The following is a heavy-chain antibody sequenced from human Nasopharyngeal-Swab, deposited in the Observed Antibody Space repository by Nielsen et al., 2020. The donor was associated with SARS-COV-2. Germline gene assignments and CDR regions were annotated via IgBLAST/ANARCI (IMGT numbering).Heavy chain of an antibody. J-gene: IGHJ6*02. Sequence: WIRQSPGQGLEWVAVISYDGSNKYYADSVKGRFTISRDNSKNTLYLQMNSPRAEDTAVYYCARDHLYCSGGSCYRNYYGMDVWGQGTTVTVSS. CDR3: ARDHLYCSGGSCYRNYYGMDV. D-gene: IGHD2-15*01. CDR2: ISYDGSNK. V-gene: IGHV3-30-3*01.